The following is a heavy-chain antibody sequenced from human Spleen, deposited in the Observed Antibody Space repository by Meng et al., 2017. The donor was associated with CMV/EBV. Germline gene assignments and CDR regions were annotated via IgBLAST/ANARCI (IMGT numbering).Heavy chain of an antibody. CDR3: ARARISMVRGVKEYFDY. V-gene: IGHV4-31*02. D-gene: IGHD3-10*01. CDR1: ISRGTYY. J-gene: IGHJ4*02. CDR2: IYDSGST. Sequence: ISRGTYYWSWIRQHPGKGLEWIGNIYDSGSTYYNPSLKSRVIISVDTSKNQFSLKLSSVTAADTAVYYCARARISMVRGVKEYFDYWGQGTLVTVSS.